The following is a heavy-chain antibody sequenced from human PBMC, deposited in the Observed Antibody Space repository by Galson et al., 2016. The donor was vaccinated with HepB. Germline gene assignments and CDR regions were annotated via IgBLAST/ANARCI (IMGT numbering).Heavy chain of an antibody. CDR1: GLTFDRCG. Sequence: SLRLSCAASGLTFDRCGMTWFRQAPGKGLEWVSTICGRCGDVDYADSVKGRFTISRDDSKSTLYLHMNSLRVEDTAIYYCAIDPSQWHDLLFGNWAQGTLVTVSA. V-gene: IGHV3-23*01. CDR2: ICGRCGDV. D-gene: IGHD6-19*01. CDR3: AIDPSQWHDLLFGN. J-gene: IGHJ4*02.